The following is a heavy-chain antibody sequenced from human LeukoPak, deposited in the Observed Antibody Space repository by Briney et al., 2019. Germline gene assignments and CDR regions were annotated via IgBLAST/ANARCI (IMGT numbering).Heavy chain of an antibody. CDR1: GFTASSNY. V-gene: IGHV3-66*01. J-gene: IGHJ4*02. D-gene: IGHD6-6*01. Sequence: GGSLRLSCAASGFTASSNYMSWVRQAPGKGLEWVSVIYSGGSTYYADSVKGRFTISRDNSKNTLYLQMNSLRAEDTAVYYCARVSAARRKPNFDYWGQGTLVTVSS. CDR3: ARVSAARRKPNFDY. CDR2: IYSGGST.